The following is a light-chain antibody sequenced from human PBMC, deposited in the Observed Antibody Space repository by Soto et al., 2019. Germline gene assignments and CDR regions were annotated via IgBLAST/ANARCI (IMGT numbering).Light chain of an antibody. J-gene: IGLJ2*01. V-gene: IGLV2-8*01. CDR2: EVT. CDR3: TSFAGNFNVV. Sequence: QSALTQPPSASGSPGQSVTISCTGTSSDIGGYNYVSWYQQPPGKAPKLMIYEVTKRPSGVPDRFSGSKSGNTASLTVSGLQAEDEADYYCTSFAGNFNVVFGGGTKLTVL. CDR1: SSDIGGYNY.